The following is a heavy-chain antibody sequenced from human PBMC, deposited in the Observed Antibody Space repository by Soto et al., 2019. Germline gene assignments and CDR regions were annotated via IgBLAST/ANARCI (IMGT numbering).Heavy chain of an antibody. J-gene: IGHJ4*02. CDR3: ARIKGGAAGNFDY. Sequence: SETRSLTCTVSGGSISNGDYYWSWIREHPVKGLEWVGYIYYSGSTYSNPSLKSRVTISVATSKNQFSLRLSSVTAADTAVYCCARIKGGAAGNFDYWGRGALVTVSS. D-gene: IGHD6-13*01. CDR2: IYYSGST. CDR1: GGSISNGDYY. V-gene: IGHV4-31*03.